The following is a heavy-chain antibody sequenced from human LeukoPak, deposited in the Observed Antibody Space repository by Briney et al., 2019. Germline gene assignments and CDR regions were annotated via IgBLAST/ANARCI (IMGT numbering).Heavy chain of an antibody. CDR1: GFTFSSYG. D-gene: IGHD3-3*02. V-gene: IGHV3-30*02. J-gene: IGHJ6*02. CDR2: IRYDGSNK. CDR3: AKGGRGYSRIRLPYYYYGMDV. Sequence: PGGSLRLSCAASGFTFSSYGMHWVRQAPGKGLEWVAFIRYDGSNKYYADSVKGRFTISRDNSKNTLYLQMNSLRAEDTAVYYCAKGGRGYSRIRLPYYYYGMDVWGQGTTVTVSS.